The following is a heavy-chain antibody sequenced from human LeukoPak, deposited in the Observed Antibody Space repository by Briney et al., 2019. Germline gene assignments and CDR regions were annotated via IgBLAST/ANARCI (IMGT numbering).Heavy chain of an antibody. D-gene: IGHD6-13*01. CDR2: IPYDGSNK. CDR1: GFTFSSYA. Sequence: PGGSLRLSCAASGFTFSSYAMHWVRQAPGKGLEWVAVIPYDGSNKYYADSVKGRFTISRDNSKNTLYLQMNSLRAEDTAVYYCAREHSSSWYIDYWGQGTLVTVSS. V-gene: IGHV3-30-3*01. CDR3: AREHSSSWYIDY. J-gene: IGHJ4*02.